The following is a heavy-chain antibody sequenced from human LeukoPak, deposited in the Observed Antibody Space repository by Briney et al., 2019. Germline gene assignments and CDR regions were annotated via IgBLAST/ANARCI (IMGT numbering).Heavy chain of an antibody. V-gene: IGHV3-49*03. CDR3: TKGVYGDLDY. D-gene: IGHD4-17*01. CDR2: IRSKAYRGTT. CDR1: GFTFGDYA. Sequence: GGSLRLSCTSSGFTFGDYAMSWFRHAPGKGREWIGFIRSKAYRGTTEYAASVKGRFAISRDDSKSIAYLQMNSLKTEDTAVYYCTKGVYGDLDYWGQGTLVTVSS. J-gene: IGHJ4*02.